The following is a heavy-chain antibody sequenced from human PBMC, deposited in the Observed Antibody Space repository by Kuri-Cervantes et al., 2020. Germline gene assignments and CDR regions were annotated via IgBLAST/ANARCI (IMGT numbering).Heavy chain of an antibody. CDR1: GFTFSSYS. CDR2: ISGTGGTT. D-gene: IGHD6-19*01. V-gene: IGHV3-48*04. CDR3: ARESAGGAPDY. Sequence: GGSLRLSCAASGFTFSSYSMNWVRRAPGKGLEWGSGISGTGGTTYYADSVKGRFTIYRDNTKNTLYLQIYSLRVDVQVVYYCARESAGGAPDYWGQGSLVTVSS. J-gene: IGHJ4*02.